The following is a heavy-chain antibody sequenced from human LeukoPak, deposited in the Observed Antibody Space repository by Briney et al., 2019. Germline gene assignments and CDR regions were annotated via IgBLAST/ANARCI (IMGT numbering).Heavy chain of an antibody. Sequence: SETLSLTCTVSGGSITPYYWSWIRQPPGKGLEWIGFMHYSGSTSHHPSLQNRVTISVDTSKNQLSLKLSSVTAADTAVYFCAGVTTAGTGPDYWGQGTLVTVSS. CDR2: MHYSGST. CDR1: GGSITPYY. J-gene: IGHJ4*02. D-gene: IGHD6-13*01. CDR3: AGVTTAGTGPDY. V-gene: IGHV4-59*01.